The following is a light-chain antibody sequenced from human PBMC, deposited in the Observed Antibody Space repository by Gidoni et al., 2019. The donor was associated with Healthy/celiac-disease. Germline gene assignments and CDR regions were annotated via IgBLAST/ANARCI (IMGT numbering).Light chain of an antibody. V-gene: IGKV1-39*01. J-gene: IGKJ2*04. CDR2: AAS. Sequence: DIQMNQSPSSLSASVGDRVTITCRASQSISSYLNWYQQKPGKAPKLLIYAASSLQSGVPSRFSGSGSGTDFTLTISSLQPEDFATYYCQQSYSTPCRFGQGTKLEIK. CDR1: QSISSY. CDR3: QQSYSTPCR.